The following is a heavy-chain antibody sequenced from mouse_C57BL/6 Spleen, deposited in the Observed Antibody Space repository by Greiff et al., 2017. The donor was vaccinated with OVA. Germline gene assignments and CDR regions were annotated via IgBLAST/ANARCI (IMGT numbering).Heavy chain of an antibody. J-gene: IGHJ3*01. D-gene: IGHD1-1*01. V-gene: IGHV1-69*01. CDR2: IDPSDSYT. Sequence: QVQLQQPGAELVMPGASVKLSCKASGYTFTSYWMPWVKQRPGQGLEWIGEIDPSDSYTNYNQKFKGKSTFTVDKSSSTAYMQLSSLTSEDAAVYYCARGDDYGDWFAYWGQGTLVTVSA. CDR1: GYTFTSYW. CDR3: ARGDDYGDWFAY.